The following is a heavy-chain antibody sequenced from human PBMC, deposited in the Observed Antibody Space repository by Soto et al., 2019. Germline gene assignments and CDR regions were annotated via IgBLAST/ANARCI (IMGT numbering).Heavy chain of an antibody. CDR2: IYYSGTT. CDR3: ARRTAVAGTFDY. Sequence: QVQLQESGPGLVKPSQTLSLTCTVSGGSISSGGNYWSWIRQHPGKGLEWIGYIYYSGTTYYNPPCKSRVSISLDTSKNQFSLKLSSVTAADTAVYYCARRTAVAGTFDYWGQGTLVTVSS. J-gene: IGHJ4*02. D-gene: IGHD6-19*01. CDR1: GGSISSGGNY. V-gene: IGHV4-31*03.